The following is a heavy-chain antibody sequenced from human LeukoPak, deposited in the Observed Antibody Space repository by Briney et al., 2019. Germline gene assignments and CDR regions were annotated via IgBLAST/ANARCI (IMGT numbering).Heavy chain of an antibody. CDR2: IYYSGST. V-gene: IGHV4-59*01. J-gene: IGHJ4*02. D-gene: IGHD3-22*01. CDR1: GGSISSYY. CDR3: ARDIGGYYYSVFDY. Sequence: SETLSLTCTVSGGSISSYYWSWIRQPPGKGLEWIGYIYYSGSTKYNPSLKSRVTISVDTSKNRFSLKLSSVTAADTAVYYCARDIGGYYYSVFDYWGQGTLVTVSS.